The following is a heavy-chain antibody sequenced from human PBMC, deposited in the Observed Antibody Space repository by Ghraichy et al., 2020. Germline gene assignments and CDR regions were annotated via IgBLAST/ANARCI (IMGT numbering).Heavy chain of an antibody. D-gene: IGHD3-16*01. Sequence: SETLSLTCTVSGGSISSYYWSWIRQPPGKGLEWIGYIYYSGSTNYNPSLTSRVTISVDTSKNQFSLKLSSVTAADTAVYSCARVSRWFGGYFDYWGQGTLVTVSS. J-gene: IGHJ4*02. CDR1: GGSISSYY. CDR2: IYYSGST. CDR3: ARVSRWFGGYFDY. V-gene: IGHV4-59*01.